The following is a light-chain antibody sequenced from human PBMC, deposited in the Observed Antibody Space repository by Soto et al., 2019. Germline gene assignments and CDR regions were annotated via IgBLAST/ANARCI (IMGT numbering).Light chain of an antibody. V-gene: IGLV2-14*01. J-gene: IGLJ1*01. CDR1: NSDVGYDY. Sequence: QSVLTQPASVSGSPGQSITISCTGTNSDVGYDYVSWYQQHPGKAPKLIIYEVSNRPSGVSNRFSGSKSGNTASLTISGLQAGDDADYYCSSYTSSSTYVFGTGTKVTVL. CDR3: SSYTSSSTYV. CDR2: EVS.